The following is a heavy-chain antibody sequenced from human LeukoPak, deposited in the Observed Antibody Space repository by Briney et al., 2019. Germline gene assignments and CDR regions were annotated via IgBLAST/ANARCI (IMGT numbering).Heavy chain of an antibody. CDR1: GGSISSYY. D-gene: IGHD5-12*01. CDR3: ARYSGYDYSFEY. J-gene: IGHJ4*02. CDR2: IYYSGST. V-gene: IGHV4-59*01. Sequence: PSETLSLTCTVSGGSISSYYWSWIRQPPGKGLEWIGYIYYSGSTNYNLSLKSRVTISVDTSKNQFSLKLSSVTAADTAVYYCARYSGYDYSFEYWGQGTLVTVSS.